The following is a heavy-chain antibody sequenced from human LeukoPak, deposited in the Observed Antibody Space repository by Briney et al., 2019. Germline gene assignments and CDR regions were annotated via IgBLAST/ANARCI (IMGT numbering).Heavy chain of an antibody. J-gene: IGHJ5*02. V-gene: IGHV3-7*01. D-gene: IGHD4-17*01. CDR1: GFAFNKYW. CDR3: ARDYGVNWFDP. CDR2: IRQDGSEK. Sequence: GGSLRLSCAASGFAFNKYWMSWVRQAPGKGLEWVANIRQDGSEKYCVDSVKGRFTISRDNAKNSLYLQMNSLRAEDTAVYYCARDYGVNWFDPWGQGTLVTVSS.